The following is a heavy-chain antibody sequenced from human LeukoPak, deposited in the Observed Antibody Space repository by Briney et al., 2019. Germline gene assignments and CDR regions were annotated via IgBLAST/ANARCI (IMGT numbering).Heavy chain of an antibody. CDR2: IYYSGST. CDR1: AYSISSAYY. J-gene: IGHJ6*03. V-gene: IGHV4-61*01. Sequence: PSETLSLTCTVSAYSISSAYYWGWIRQPPVKGLEWIGYIYYSGSTNYNPSLKSRVTISVDTSKNQFSLKLSSVTAADTAVYFCARGGPPGYYYDYYMDDWGKGTTVTISS. CDR3: ARGGPPGYYYDYYMDD.